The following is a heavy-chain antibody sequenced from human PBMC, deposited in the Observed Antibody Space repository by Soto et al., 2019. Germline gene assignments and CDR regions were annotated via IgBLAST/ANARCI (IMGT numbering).Heavy chain of an antibody. CDR2: ISSSSRTI. V-gene: IGHV3-48*01. Sequence: EVQLVESGGGLVQPGGSLRLSCAASGFTFSSHSMHWVRQAPGKGLEWVSYISSSSRTIYYADSVEGRLTISSDNAKNSLYLQRNSLRAEDKAVYYCASSPAAVARVYLYFELWGRGTLVTVSS. CDR1: GFTFSSHS. CDR3: ASSPAAVARVYLYFEL. D-gene: IGHD6-19*01. J-gene: IGHJ2*01.